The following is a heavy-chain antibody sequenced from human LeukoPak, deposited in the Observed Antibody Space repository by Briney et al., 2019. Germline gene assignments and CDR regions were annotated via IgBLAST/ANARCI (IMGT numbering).Heavy chain of an antibody. D-gene: IGHD2-15*01. CDR2: IKSNSDGGTA. CDR3: TTVTALLLWGLDV. CDR1: GFTFSNAW. J-gene: IGHJ6*02. Sequence: GGSLRLSCAASGFTFSNAWMSWVRQAPGKGLEWVGRIKSNSDGGTAEYGAPVKGRFTISRDDSKNTLYLQMNSLKTEDTAVYHCTTVTALLLWGLDVWGQGTTVTVSS. V-gene: IGHV3-15*01.